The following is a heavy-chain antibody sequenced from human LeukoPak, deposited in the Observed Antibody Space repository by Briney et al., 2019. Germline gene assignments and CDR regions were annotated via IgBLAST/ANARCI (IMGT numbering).Heavy chain of an antibody. CDR3: AKDPDSSGWYYFDY. J-gene: IGHJ4*02. CDR1: GFTFSSYA. CDR2: ISYDGSNK. D-gene: IGHD6-19*01. Sequence: GASLRLSCAASGFTFSSYAMSWVRQAPGKGLEWVAVISYDGSNKYYADSVKGRFTISRDNSKNTLYLQMNSLRAEDTAVYYCAKDPDSSGWYYFDYWGQGTLVTVSS. V-gene: IGHV3-30*18.